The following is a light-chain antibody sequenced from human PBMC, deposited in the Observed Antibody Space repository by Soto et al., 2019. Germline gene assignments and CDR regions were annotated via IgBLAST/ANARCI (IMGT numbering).Light chain of an antibody. CDR2: GAS. CDR1: QSVSNNY. V-gene: IGKV3-20*01. Sequence: EIVLTQSPGTLSLSPGDTAAPSCRASQSVSNNYLAWYQQKPGQAPRLLIYGASSRATGIPDRFSGSASGTDFTLTISRLEPEDFAVYYCQQYGTSPRMFGQGTKVEIK. J-gene: IGKJ1*01. CDR3: QQYGTSPRM.